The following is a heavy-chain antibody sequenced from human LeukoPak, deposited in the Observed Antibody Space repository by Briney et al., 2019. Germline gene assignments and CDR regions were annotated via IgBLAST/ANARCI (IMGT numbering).Heavy chain of an antibody. CDR3: ARIGQQLGAFDI. J-gene: IGHJ3*02. CDR1: GFTFSSYA. D-gene: IGHD6-13*01. V-gene: IGHV3-64*01. CDR2: ISSNGGST. Sequence: GGSLRLSCAASGFTFSSYAMHWVRQAPGKGLEYVSAISSNGGSTYYANSVKGRFTISRDNSKNTLYLQMGSLRAEDMAVYYCARIGQQLGAFDIWGQGTVVTVSS.